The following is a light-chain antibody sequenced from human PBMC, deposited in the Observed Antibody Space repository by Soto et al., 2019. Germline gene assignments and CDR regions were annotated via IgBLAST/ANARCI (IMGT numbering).Light chain of an antibody. J-gene: IGKJ1*01. CDR1: QSISRLY. V-gene: IGKV3-20*01. Sequence: SGLTLYPGTLSLSPGGGATLSCRARQSISRLYLSWYQQKPGQPPRLLIYDGSTRATGIPDRFSGSGSGTDFTLTISKLEPGDFAVYYCQQYDTSDTWTFGQGTKVDI. CDR3: QQYDTSDTWT. CDR2: DGS.